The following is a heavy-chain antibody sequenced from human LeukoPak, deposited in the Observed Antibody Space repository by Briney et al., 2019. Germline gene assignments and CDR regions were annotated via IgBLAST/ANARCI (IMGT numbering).Heavy chain of an antibody. D-gene: IGHD3-22*01. Sequence: PTETLSLTCTVSGGSISSYYWSWIRQPPGKGLEWIGYIYYSGSTNYNPSLKSRVTISVDTSKNQFSLKLSSVTAADTAVYYCARHDKLPDAFDIWGQGTMVTVSS. CDR2: IYYSGST. CDR3: ARHDKLPDAFDI. J-gene: IGHJ3*02. V-gene: IGHV4-59*08. CDR1: GGSISSYY.